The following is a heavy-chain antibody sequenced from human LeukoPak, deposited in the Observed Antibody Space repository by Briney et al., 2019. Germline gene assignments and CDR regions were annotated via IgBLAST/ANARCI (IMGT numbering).Heavy chain of an antibody. V-gene: IGHV5-51*01. D-gene: IGHD2-15*01. CDR3: ARQICSGGSCYPGYYGMDV. J-gene: IGHJ6*02. Sequence: GESLKISCKGSGYSFTSYWIGWVRQMPGKGLEWMGIIYPGDSDTRYSPSFQGQVTISADKSISTAYLQWSSLKASDTAMYYCARQICSGGSCYPGYYGMDVWGQGTTVTVSS. CDR2: IYPGDSDT. CDR1: GYSFTSYW.